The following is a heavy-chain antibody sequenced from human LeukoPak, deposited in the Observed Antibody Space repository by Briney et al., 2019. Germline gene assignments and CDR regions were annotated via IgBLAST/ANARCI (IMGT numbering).Heavy chain of an antibody. Sequence: PGGSLRLSCAASGFTFSIYDMHCVRQATGKGLEWVSAIGTAGDPYYPGSVKGRFTISRENAKNSLYLQMNSLRAGDTAVYYCAKYAAWGSHWYFDLWGRGTLVTVSS. V-gene: IGHV3-13*05. D-gene: IGHD2-15*01. CDR2: IGTAGDP. CDR3: AKYAAWGSHWYFDL. CDR1: GFTFSIYD. J-gene: IGHJ2*01.